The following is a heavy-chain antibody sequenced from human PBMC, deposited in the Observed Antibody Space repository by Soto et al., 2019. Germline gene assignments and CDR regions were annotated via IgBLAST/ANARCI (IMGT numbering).Heavy chain of an antibody. D-gene: IGHD2-2*01. CDR3: AKAPTHPDCNSPSCYRWKSFYGLDV. Sequence: QVQLQESGPGLVKPSGTLSLTCVVSGGSISSSNWWSWVRQPPGKGLEWIGEIYHSGSTNYSPSLKSRVTISVDKSKNQFSLKVSSVTAADTAVYYCAKAPTHPDCNSPSCYRWKSFYGLDVWGQGTTVTVSS. CDR1: GGSISSSNW. J-gene: IGHJ6*02. V-gene: IGHV4-4*02. CDR2: IYHSGST.